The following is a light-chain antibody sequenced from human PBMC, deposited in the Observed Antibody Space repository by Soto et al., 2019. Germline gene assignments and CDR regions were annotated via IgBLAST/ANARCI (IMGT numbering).Light chain of an antibody. CDR3: QQYGSSPPT. J-gene: IGKJ1*01. V-gene: IGKV3-20*01. Sequence: EIVLTQSPGTLSLSPGERATISCRASQSVSSSYLAWYQQKPGQAPRLLIYGASSRATGIPDRFSGSGSGTYFTLTSSRLEPEDFAVYYCQQYGSSPPTFGQGTKVEIK. CDR2: GAS. CDR1: QSVSSSY.